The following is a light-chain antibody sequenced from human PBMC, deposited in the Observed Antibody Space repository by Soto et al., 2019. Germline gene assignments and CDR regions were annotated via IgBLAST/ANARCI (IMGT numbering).Light chain of an antibody. V-gene: IGKV3-11*01. Sequence: DIVLTQNPDTLSLSPGERATLSCWASHSVTTHLAWFQQRPGQTPRLLIYDASTRAPGIPARFSGRGSGADFTLTISSLEPEDFAVYYCQQRSNWLLTFGQGTRLEIK. J-gene: IGKJ5*01. CDR2: DAS. CDR1: HSVTTH. CDR3: QQRSNWLLT.